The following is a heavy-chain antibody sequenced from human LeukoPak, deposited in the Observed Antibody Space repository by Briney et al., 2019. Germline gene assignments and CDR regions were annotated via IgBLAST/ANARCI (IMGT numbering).Heavy chain of an antibody. CDR1: GFTFSSYSMN. V-gene: IGHV4-39*01. Sequence: GSLRLSCAASGFTFSSYSMNWVRQPPGKGLEWIGSIYYSGSTYYNPPLKSRVTISVDTSKNQFSLKLSSVTAADTAVYYCARPSSSPTEGYAFDIWGQGTMVTVSS. CDR2: IYYSGST. J-gene: IGHJ3*02. CDR3: ARPSSSPTEGYAFDI. D-gene: IGHD6-13*01.